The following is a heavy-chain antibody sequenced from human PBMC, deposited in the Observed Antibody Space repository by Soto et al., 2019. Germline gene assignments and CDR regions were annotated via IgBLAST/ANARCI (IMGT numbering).Heavy chain of an antibody. D-gene: IGHD3-10*01. CDR3: ARGEGLTVFRGGWFDT. J-gene: IGHJ5*02. Sequence: QVQLVQSGPEVEKPGASVKVSCQASGYKFINYYMHWVRQAPGQGLEWVVIVNPNGGSTSYPQKFQGRVTMTRDTSTNTVFMELSGLTFEDTAVYFCARGEGLTVFRGGWFDTWGQGSLVIVSS. CDR2: VNPNGGST. CDR1: GYKFINYY. V-gene: IGHV1-46*03.